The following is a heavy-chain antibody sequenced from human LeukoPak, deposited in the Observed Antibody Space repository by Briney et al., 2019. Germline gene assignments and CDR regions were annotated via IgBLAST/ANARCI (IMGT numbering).Heavy chain of an antibody. CDR2: INSDGSST. CDR3: AKEAYANGVVDY. D-gene: IGHD2-2*01. CDR1: GFTFSSYW. Sequence: GGSLRLSCAASGFTFSSYWMHWVRQAPGKGLVWVSRINSDGSSTNYADSVKGRFTISRDNSKNTLYLQMNSLRLEDAAIYYCAKEAYANGVVDYWGQGTLVTVSS. V-gene: IGHV3-74*01. J-gene: IGHJ4*02.